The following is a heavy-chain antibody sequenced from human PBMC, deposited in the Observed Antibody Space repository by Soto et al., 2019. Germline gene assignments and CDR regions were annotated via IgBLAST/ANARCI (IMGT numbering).Heavy chain of an antibody. V-gene: IGHV3-23*01. CDR2: ISGSGSNT. D-gene: IGHD3-22*01. CDR3: ARYYYDSSGYVGMDV. J-gene: IGHJ6*02. Sequence: EVQLLESGGGLVQPGGSLRLSCAASGFTFSSYAMSWVRQAPGKGLEWVSAISGSGSNTLYADSVKGRFTVSRDTAKNALYQQMSGLRDEDRAVYYCARYYYDSSGYVGMDVWGQGTTVTVSS. CDR1: GFTFSSYA.